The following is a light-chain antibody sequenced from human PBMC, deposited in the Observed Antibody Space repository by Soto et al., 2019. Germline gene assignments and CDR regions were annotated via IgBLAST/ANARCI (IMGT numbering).Light chain of an antibody. Sequence: IVMTQSPATLSVSPGERANLSCRASHSVGTKLAWYQQTPGQAPRLLIYGASNRATGVPARISGSVSGTEFTLTIASLQSEDFAVYYCQQYASWLWTFGQGTKVEIK. J-gene: IGKJ1*01. CDR1: HSVGTK. CDR3: QQYASWLWT. V-gene: IGKV3-15*01. CDR2: GAS.